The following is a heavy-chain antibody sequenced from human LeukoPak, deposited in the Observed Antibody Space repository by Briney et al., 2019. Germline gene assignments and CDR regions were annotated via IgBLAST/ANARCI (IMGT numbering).Heavy chain of an antibody. D-gene: IGHD4-17*01. CDR2: IKSKTDDGTT. CDR3: TTDRKYYGDYYFDY. Sequence: GGSLRLSCAASGFTFSNAWMSWVRQAPGKGLEWVGRIKSKTDDGTTDYAAPVKGRFTISRDDSKNTLYLQMNSLKTEDTAVYYCTTDRKYYGDYYFDYWGQGTLVTVSS. CDR1: GFTFSNAW. V-gene: IGHV3-15*01. J-gene: IGHJ4*02.